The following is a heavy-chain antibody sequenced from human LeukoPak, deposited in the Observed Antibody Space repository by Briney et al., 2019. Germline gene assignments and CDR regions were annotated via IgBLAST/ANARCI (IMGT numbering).Heavy chain of an antibody. J-gene: IGHJ5*02. CDR3: ARARFGDIRGFDP. CDR2: INPNSGGT. Sequence: GASVKVSCKASGYTFTGYYMHWVRQAPGQGLEWMGWINPNSGGTNYAQKFQGRVTMTRDTSISTAYMELSRLRSDDTAVYYCARARFGDIRGFDPWGQGTLVTVSS. V-gene: IGHV1-2*02. CDR1: GYTFTGYY. D-gene: IGHD3-10*01.